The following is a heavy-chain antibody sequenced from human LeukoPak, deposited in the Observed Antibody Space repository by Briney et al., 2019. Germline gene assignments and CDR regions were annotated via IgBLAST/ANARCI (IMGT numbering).Heavy chain of an antibody. CDR3: ARVEDILTGYYAD. CDR2: IIPIFGTA. D-gene: IGHD3-9*01. V-gene: IGHV1-69*06. J-gene: IGHJ4*02. CDR1: GGTFSSYA. Sequence: SVKVSCKASGGTFSSYAISWVRQAPGQGLEWMGGIIPIFGTANYAQKFQGRVTMTADKCTSTAYMELSSLRSEDTAVYYCARVEDILTGYYADWGQGTLVTVSS.